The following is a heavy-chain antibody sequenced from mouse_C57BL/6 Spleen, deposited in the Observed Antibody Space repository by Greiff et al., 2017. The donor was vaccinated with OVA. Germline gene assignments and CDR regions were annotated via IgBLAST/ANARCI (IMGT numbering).Heavy chain of an antibody. CDR2: ISSGSSTI. V-gene: IGHV5-17*01. J-gene: IGHJ4*01. D-gene: IGHD1-1*01. CDR1: GFTFSDYG. CDR3: ASYYYGSSYDAMDY. Sequence: EVQVVESGGGLVKPGGSLKLSCAASGFTFSDYGMHWVRQAPEKGLEWVAYISSGSSTIYYADTVKGRFTISRDNAKNTLFLQMTSLRSEDTAMYYCASYYYGSSYDAMDYWGQGTSVTVSS.